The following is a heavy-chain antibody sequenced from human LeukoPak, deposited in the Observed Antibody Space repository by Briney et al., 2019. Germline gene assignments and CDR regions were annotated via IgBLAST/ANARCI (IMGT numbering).Heavy chain of an antibody. J-gene: IGHJ6*04. CDR3: ARIVSKIYYYYYYGMDV. CDR1: GFTFSSYG. V-gene: IGHV3-30*03. D-gene: IGHD3-22*01. Sequence: PGRSLRLSCAASGFTFSSYGMHWVRQAPGKGLEWVAVISYDGSNKYYADFVKGRFTISRDNSKNTLYLQMNSLRAEDTAVYYCARIVSKIYYYYYYGMDVWGKGTTVTVSS. CDR2: ISYDGSNK.